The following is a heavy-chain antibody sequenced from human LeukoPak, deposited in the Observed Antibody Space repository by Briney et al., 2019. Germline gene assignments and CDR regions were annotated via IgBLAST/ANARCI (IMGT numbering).Heavy chain of an antibody. CDR1: GYTFTSYY. CDR2: INPSGGST. V-gene: IGHV1-46*01. D-gene: IGHD3-3*01. J-gene: IGHJ6*02. CDR3: ASGGITIFGVDHYGMDV. Sequence: ASVKVSCEASGYTFTSYYMHWVRQAPGQGLEWMGIINPSGGSTSYAQKFQGRVTMTRDTSTSTVYMELSSLRSEDTAVYYCASGGITIFGVDHYGMDVWGQGTTVTVSS.